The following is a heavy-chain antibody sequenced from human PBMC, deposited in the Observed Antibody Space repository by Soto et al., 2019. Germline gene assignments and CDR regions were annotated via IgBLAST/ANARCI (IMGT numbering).Heavy chain of an antibody. CDR2: IYNAGST. Sequence: SETLSLTCTVSGDSISSNLWTWIRQPPGKGLEWLGHIYNAGSTNYNPSLGSRVSISVDTSENHFSLKLDSVTAADTAVYFCARNIRGGSYDHFFDYWGQGTLVTVSS. CDR3: ARNIRGGSYDHFFDY. CDR1: GDSISSNL. D-gene: IGHD3-3*01. V-gene: IGHV4-59*01. J-gene: IGHJ4*02.